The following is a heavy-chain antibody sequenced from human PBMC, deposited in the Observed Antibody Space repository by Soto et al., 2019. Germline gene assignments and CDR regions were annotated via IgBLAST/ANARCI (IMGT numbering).Heavy chain of an antibody. CDR3: TTDWYLTFDY. V-gene: IGHV3-15*07. Sequence: PGGSLRLSCAVSGFTFSDAWMNWVRQAPGKGLEWVGRIKNKVHGGTADYAAPVKGRFTISRDDSKNTLYLQMSSLKTEDTAVYYCTTDWYLTFDYWVQGTLVTSPQ. D-gene: IGHD1-20*01. J-gene: IGHJ4*02. CDR1: GFTFSDAW. CDR2: IKNKVHGGTA.